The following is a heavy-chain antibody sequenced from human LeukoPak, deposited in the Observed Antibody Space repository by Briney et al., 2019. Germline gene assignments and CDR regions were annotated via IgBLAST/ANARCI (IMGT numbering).Heavy chain of an antibody. V-gene: IGHV3-30*18. D-gene: IGHD4-17*01. CDR3: AKEATVTGAFDI. Sequence: GGSLRLSCSASGFTFSYYNMNWVRQAPGKGLEWVAVISYDGSNKYYADSVKGRFTISRDNSKNTLYLQMNSLRAEDTAVYYCAKEATVTGAFDILGQGTMVTVSS. CDR1: GFTFSYYN. CDR2: ISYDGSNK. J-gene: IGHJ3*02.